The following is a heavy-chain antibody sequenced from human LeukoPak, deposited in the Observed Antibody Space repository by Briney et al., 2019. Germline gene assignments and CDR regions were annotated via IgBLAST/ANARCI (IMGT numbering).Heavy chain of an antibody. Sequence: PGGSLRLSCAASGFTFSSYSMNWVRQAPGKGLEWVSSISSSSSYIYYADSVKGRFTISRDNAKNSLYLQMNSLRAEDTAVYYCARDLVPAAADFDYWGQGTLVTVSS. J-gene: IGHJ4*02. CDR3: ARDLVPAAADFDY. CDR1: GFTFSSYS. D-gene: IGHD2-2*01. V-gene: IGHV3-21*04. CDR2: ISSSSSYI.